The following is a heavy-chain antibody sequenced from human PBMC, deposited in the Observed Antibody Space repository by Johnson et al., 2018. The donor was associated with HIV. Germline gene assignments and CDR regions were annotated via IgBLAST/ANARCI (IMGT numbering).Heavy chain of an antibody. Sequence: VQLVESGGSLVQPGGSLRLSCAASGFTISNYAMSWVRQGPGKGLEWVSAIGASGGRTFYADSVKGRFTISRDNSKNMLYLQMNSLRPDYTAVYYCARDGRDLVTRGGFDIWGQGTMVTVSS. CDR3: ARDGRDLVTRGGFDI. CDR1: GFTISNYA. D-gene: IGHD5-18*01. V-gene: IGHV3-23*04. J-gene: IGHJ3*02. CDR2: IGASGGRT.